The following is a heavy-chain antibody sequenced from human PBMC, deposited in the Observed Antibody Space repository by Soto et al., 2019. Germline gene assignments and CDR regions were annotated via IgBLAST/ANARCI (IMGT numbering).Heavy chain of an antibody. Sequence: GASVKVSCKASGYTFTSYGISWVRQAPGQGLEWMGWISAYNGNTNYAQKLQGRVTMTTDTSTSTAYMELRSLRSDDTAVYYCASNGRTIGYDSFDYWGQGTLVTVSS. V-gene: IGHV1-18*01. CDR2: ISAYNGNT. J-gene: IGHJ4*02. CDR3: ASNGRTIGYDSFDY. D-gene: IGHD3-3*01. CDR1: GYTFTSYG.